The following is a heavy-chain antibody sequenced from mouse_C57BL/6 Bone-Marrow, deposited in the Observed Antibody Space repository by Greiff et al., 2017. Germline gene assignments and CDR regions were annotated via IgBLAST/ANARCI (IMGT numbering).Heavy chain of an antibody. V-gene: IGHV1-59*01. CDR3: ARERNPYYFDY. CDR1: GYTFTSYW. CDR2: IDPSDSYT. J-gene: IGHJ2*01. Sequence: VQLQQPGAELVRPGTSVKLSCKASGYTFTSYWMHWVKPRPGQGLEWIGVIDPSDSYTNYNQKFKGKDTLTVDTSSSTAYMQLSSLTSEDSAVYYCARERNPYYFDYCGQGTTLTVAS.